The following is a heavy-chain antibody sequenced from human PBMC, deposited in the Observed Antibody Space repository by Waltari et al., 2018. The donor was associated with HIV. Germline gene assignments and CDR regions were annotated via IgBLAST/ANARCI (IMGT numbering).Heavy chain of an antibody. Sequence: QAQLVQSGAEVKKSGASVKVSCKAAGYPLTNQHINWVRQATGQGPEWMGWINPNSGNTGYAQKFQGRVTMTRNTSISTAYMELSSLNSEDTAVYYCARGLSGATTLSDYWGQGTLVTVSS. V-gene: IGHV1-8*01. J-gene: IGHJ4*02. D-gene: IGHD1-26*01. CDR3: ARGLSGATTLSDY. CDR1: GYPLTNQH. CDR2: INPNSGNT.